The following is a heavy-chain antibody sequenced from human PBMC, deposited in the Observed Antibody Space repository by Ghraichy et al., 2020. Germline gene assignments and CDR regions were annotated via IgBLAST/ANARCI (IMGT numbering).Heavy chain of an antibody. Sequence: ASVKVSCKASGYTFTSYGISWVRQAPGQGLEWMGWISAYNGNTNYAQKLQGRVTMTTDTSTSTAYMELRSLRSDDTAVYYCAREAAGYYYGSGSYYIKRSPFDYWGQGTLVTVSS. CDR3: AREAAGYYYGSGSYYIKRSPFDY. J-gene: IGHJ4*02. CDR2: ISAYNGNT. V-gene: IGHV1-18*04. D-gene: IGHD3-10*01. CDR1: GYTFTSYG.